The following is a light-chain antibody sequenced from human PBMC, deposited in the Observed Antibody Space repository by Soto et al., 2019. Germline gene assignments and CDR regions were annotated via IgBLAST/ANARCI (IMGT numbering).Light chain of an antibody. CDR2: DAS. Sequence: EIVMTQSPGTLSVSPGERVTLSCRASQSVSSKLVWYQRKPGQSPRLLIYDASTRATGMPGRFSGSGPGTDFTLTISSLEPEDFAVYYCQQRSNWPLTFGGGTKVDIK. CDR1: QSVSSK. V-gene: IGKV3D-11*02. CDR3: QQRSNWPLT. J-gene: IGKJ4*01.